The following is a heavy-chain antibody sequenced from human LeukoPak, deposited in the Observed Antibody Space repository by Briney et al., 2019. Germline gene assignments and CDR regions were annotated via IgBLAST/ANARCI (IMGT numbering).Heavy chain of an antibody. Sequence: PGRSLRLSCAASGFTFNTYAMNWVRQAPGKGLEWVAVISYDGSNEKYAESVRGRFTISGDNSNNMVFLQMNSLRNGDTAVYFCARSPDGVRILGIDHWGQGTLVTVSS. CDR3: ARSPDGVRILGIDH. V-gene: IGHV3-30-3*01. CDR1: GFTFNTYA. D-gene: IGHD2/OR15-2a*01. J-gene: IGHJ4*02. CDR2: ISYDGSNE.